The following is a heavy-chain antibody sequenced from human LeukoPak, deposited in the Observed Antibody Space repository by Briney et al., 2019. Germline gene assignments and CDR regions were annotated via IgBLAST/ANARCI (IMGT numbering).Heavy chain of an antibody. D-gene: IGHD2-2*01. CDR2: IYYSGST. Sequence: SQTLSLTCTVSGGSISSGDYYWTWIRQHPGKGLEWIGYIYYSGSTYYNPSLKSRVTISVDTSKNQFSLKLSSVTAADTAVYYCARVVPAAIDYWGQGTLVTVSS. J-gene: IGHJ4*02. CDR1: GGSISSGDYY. V-gene: IGHV4-31*03. CDR3: ARVVPAAIDY.